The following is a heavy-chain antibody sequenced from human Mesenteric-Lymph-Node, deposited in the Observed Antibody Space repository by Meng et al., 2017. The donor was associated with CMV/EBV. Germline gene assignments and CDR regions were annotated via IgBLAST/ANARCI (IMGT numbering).Heavy chain of an antibody. J-gene: IGHJ6*02. V-gene: IGHV3-30-3*01. Sequence: SLKISCAASGFTFSSYTMHWVRQAPGKGLEWVAVVSYDGSTSFSVDSVKGRFTISRDNSKNTLYLQVNSLRAEDTAVYYCAKTSGYDYRGMDVWGQGTTVTVSS. CDR3: AKTSGYDYRGMDV. D-gene: IGHD5-12*01. CDR1: GFTFSSYT. CDR2: VSYDGSTS.